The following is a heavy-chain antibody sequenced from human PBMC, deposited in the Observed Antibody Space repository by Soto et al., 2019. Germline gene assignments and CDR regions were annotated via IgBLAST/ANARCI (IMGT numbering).Heavy chain of an antibody. V-gene: IGHV1-69*08. J-gene: IGHJ4*02. CDR3: AREGQLASQSDY. Sequence: QVQLVQSGAEVKKPGSSVKVSCKASGGTFSSYTISWVRQAPGQGLEWMGRIIPILGIANYAQKFQGRVTTTAYNSTSTPYMELSSLRSEDKAVYYCAREGQLASQSDYWGQGTLVTVSS. D-gene: IGHD6-6*01. CDR1: GGTFSSYT. CDR2: IIPILGIA.